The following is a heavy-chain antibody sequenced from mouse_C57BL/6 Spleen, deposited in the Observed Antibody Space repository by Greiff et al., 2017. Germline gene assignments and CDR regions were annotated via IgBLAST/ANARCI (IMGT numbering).Heavy chain of an antibody. J-gene: IGHJ3*01. D-gene: IGHD2-3*01. CDR2: FYPGSGSI. Sequence: QVQLQQSGAELVKPGASVKLSCKASGYTFTEYTIHWVKQRSGQGLEWIGWFYPGSGSIKYNEKFKDKATLTADKSSSTVYMELSRLTSEDSAVYFCARHEVGHDGYYTRGLAYWGQGTLVTVSA. CDR3: ARHEVGHDGYYTRGLAY. CDR1: GYTFTEYT. V-gene: IGHV1-62-2*01.